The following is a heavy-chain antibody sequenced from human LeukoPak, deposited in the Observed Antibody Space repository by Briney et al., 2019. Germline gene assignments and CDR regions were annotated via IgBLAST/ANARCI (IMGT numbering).Heavy chain of an antibody. V-gene: IGHV4-31*03. CDR3: AFEMVGPRVLGG. Sequence: SQTLSLTCTVSGGSISSGGYYWSWIRHPPGKGLEWIGYIYYSGSTYSNPSLKSRVTISVDTSKNQFSLKLGSVTAADTAVYYCAFEMVGPRVLGGWGQGTLVTVSS. CDR2: IYYSGST. CDR1: GGSISSGGYY. J-gene: IGHJ4*02. D-gene: IGHD5-24*01.